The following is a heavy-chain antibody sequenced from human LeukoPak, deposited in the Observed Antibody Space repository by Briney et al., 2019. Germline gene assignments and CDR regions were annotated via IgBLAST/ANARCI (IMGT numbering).Heavy chain of an antibody. CDR2: ITSSGSYI. CDR1: ARTFSNYN. V-gene: IGHV3-21*01. CDR3: ARDPYSGSYSDYYYYMDV. D-gene: IGHD1-26*01. Sequence: GGSLRLFCAASARTFSNYNMNWVRQAPGTGLEWVSSITSSGSYIYYADSVKGRFTISRDNAKNSLYLQLNSLRAEDTAVYYCARDPYSGSYSDYYYYMDVWGKGTTVTVSS. J-gene: IGHJ6*03.